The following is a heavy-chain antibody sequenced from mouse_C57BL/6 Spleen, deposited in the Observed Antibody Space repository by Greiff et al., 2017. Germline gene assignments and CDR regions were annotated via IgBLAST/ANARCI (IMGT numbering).Heavy chain of an antibody. CDR2: IYPGSGNT. V-gene: IGHV1-66*01. Sequence: QVQLKESGPELVKPGASVKISCKASGYSFTSYYIHWVKQRPGQGLEWIGWIYPGSGNTKYNEKFKGKATLTADTSSSTAYMQLSSLTSEDSAVYYCASYYYGSSPDYWGQGTTLTVSS. CDR1: GYSFTSYY. CDR3: ASYYYGSSPDY. D-gene: IGHD1-1*01. J-gene: IGHJ2*01.